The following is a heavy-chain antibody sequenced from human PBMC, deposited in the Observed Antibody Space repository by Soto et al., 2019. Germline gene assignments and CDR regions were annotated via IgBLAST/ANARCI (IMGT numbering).Heavy chain of an antibody. CDR1: GGSFSGYY. CDR3: ASRRVPAATRNNWFDP. J-gene: IGHJ5*02. V-gene: IGHV4-34*01. Sequence: SETLSLTCAVYGGSFSGYYWSWIRQPPGKGLGWIGEINHSGSTNYNPSLKSRVTISVDTSKNQFSLKLSSVTAADTAVYYCASRRVPAATRNNWFDPWGQGTLVTV. D-gene: IGHD2-2*01. CDR2: INHSGST.